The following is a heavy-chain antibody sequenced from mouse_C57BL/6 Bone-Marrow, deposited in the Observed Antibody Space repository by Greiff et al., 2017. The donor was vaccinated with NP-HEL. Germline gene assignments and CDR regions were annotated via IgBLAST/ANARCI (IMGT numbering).Heavy chain of an antibody. J-gene: IGHJ2*01. CDR3: AIKSHGYYVVFGY. CDR1: GYTFTSYW. CDR2: IHPNSGST. D-gene: IGHD2-3*01. Sequence: QVQLQQPGAELVKPGASVKLSCKASGYTFTSYWMHWVKQRPGQGLEWIGMIHPNSGSTNYNEKFKSKATLTVDKSSSTAYMQLSSLTSEDSAVYYCAIKSHGYYVVFGYWGQGTTLTVSS. V-gene: IGHV1-64*01.